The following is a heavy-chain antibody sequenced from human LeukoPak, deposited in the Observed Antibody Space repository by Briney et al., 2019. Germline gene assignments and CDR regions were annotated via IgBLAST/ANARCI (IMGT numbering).Heavy chain of an antibody. J-gene: IGHJ4*02. CDR3: ASTGYRPSRFDY. Sequence: SETLSLTCTVSGGSVSSGSYYWSWIRQPRGKGLEWNGYIYYSGSTNYNPSLKSRVTISVDTSKNQFSLKLSSVTAADTAVYYCASTGYRPSRFDYWGQGTLVTVSS. CDR2: IYYSGST. D-gene: IGHD6-13*01. V-gene: IGHV4-61*01. CDR1: GGSVSSGSYY.